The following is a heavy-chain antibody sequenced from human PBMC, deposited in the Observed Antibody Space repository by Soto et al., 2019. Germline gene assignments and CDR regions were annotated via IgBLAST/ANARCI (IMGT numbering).Heavy chain of an antibody. J-gene: IGHJ6*02. CDR2: IIPIFGTA. Sequence: PVKVSCKASGGTFSSYAISWVRQAPGQGLEWLGGIIPIFGTANYAQKFQGRVTITADESTSAAYMELSRLKSEDTAVSYWARRLPCYYYYGMDVWGQVTTGTAAS. V-gene: IGHV1-69*01. CDR3: ARRLPCYYYYGMDV. CDR1: GGTFSSYA.